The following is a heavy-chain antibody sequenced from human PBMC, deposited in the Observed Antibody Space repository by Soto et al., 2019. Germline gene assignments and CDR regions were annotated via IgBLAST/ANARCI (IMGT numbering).Heavy chain of an antibody. Sequence: PGGSLRLSCAASGFTFSSYAMSWVRQAPGKGLEWVAFISYDGSNKHYADSVKGRFTISRDNSQNTLFLQVNSLRAEDTAVYSCAKDGCDRTSCYGFDYWGQGTLVTVSS. CDR3: AKDGCDRTSCYGFDY. J-gene: IGHJ4*02. V-gene: IGHV3-30*18. D-gene: IGHD2-2*01. CDR1: GFTFSSYA. CDR2: ISYDGSNK.